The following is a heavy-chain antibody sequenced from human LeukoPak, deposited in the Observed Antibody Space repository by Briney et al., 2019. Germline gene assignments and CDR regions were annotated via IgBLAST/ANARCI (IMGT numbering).Heavy chain of an antibody. CDR1: GVSISSSNSY. V-gene: IGHV4-39*07. D-gene: IGHD3/OR15-3a*01. CDR2: IYYSGST. Sequence: PSETLSLTCTVSGVSISSSNSYWGWIRQPPGKGLEWIGSIYYSGSTYYNPSLKSRVTISVDTSKNQFSLKLSSVTAADTAVYYCARVRTGYFQDWGQGTLVTVSS. J-gene: IGHJ1*01. CDR3: ARVRTGYFQD.